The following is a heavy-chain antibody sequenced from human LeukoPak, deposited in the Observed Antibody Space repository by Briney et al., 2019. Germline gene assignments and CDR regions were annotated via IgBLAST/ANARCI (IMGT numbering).Heavy chain of an antibody. V-gene: IGHV3-48*03. Sequence: GGSLRLSCAASGFTFSSYEMNWVCQAPGKGLEWVSYISSSGSTIYYADSVKGRFTISRDNAKNSLYLQMNSLRAEDTAVYYCARGPFSTIFGVVINRAVDYWGQGTLVTVSS. CDR3: ARGPFSTIFGVVINRAVDY. CDR1: GFTFSSYE. J-gene: IGHJ4*02. D-gene: IGHD3-3*01. CDR2: ISSSGSTI.